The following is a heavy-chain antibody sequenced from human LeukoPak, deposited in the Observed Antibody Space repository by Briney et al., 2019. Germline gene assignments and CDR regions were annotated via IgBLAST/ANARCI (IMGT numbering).Heavy chain of an antibody. CDR1: GGSRISTTYS. CDR2: IYYSGST. V-gene: IGHV4-39*07. D-gene: IGHD3-16*02. J-gene: IGHJ3*01. CDR3: ARAPRTGAWDMITFGGVIVHGDAFDF. Sequence: SETRELTCDGSGGSRISTTYSWGGIRQPPGKGLEWIGSIYYSGSTYYNPSLKSRVTVSVDMSKNQFSLQLSSVTAANTAVYYCARAPRTGAWDMITFGGVIVHGDAFDFWGQGTMVTVSS.